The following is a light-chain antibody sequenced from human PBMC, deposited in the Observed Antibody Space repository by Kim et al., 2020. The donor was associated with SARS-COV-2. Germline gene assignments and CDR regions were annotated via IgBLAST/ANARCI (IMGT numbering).Light chain of an antibody. CDR1: RSNNGSNP. V-gene: IGLV1-44*01. CDR3: GAWDYNLKGWV. Sequence: GQRLTVYCIGTRSNNGSNPVDWFQQVPGTAPKLFIYNENQRPLGVPDQGSGSKSGTSAALAISGLQPEDEAHYFCGAWDYNLKGWVFGGGTQLTVL. J-gene: IGLJ3*02. CDR2: NEN.